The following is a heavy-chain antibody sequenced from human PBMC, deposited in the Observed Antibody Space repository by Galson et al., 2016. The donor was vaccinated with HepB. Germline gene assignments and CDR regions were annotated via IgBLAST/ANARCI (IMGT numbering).Heavy chain of an antibody. D-gene: IGHD3-3*01. CDR1: GGSFSGYY. CDR3: ARAAAVRFFLKYGMDV. CDR2: INHSGGT. Sequence: SETLSLTCAVHGGSFSGYYWSWIRQAPGKGLEWIGEINHSGGTNYKPSLKSRVTISVDTSKNQFSLKLNSVTAADTAVYYCARAAAVRFFLKYGMDVWGQGTTVTVSS. V-gene: IGHV4-34*01. J-gene: IGHJ6*02.